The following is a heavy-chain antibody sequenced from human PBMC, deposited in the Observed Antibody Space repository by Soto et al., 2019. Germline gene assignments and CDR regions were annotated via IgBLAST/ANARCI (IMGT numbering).Heavy chain of an antibody. V-gene: IGHV1-3*01. Sequence: ASVKVSCKASGYTFTNYAIHWVRQAPGQRHEWLGWINAASGDTKYSQKFQGRVTITRDTSANTAYLELSSLTSEDTTVYYCARDGVQRITLIDVRQPYYFDYWGQGTLVTVSS. D-gene: IGHD3-22*01. CDR2: INAASGDT. J-gene: IGHJ4*02. CDR1: GYTFTNYA. CDR3: ARDGVQRITLIDVRQPYYFDY.